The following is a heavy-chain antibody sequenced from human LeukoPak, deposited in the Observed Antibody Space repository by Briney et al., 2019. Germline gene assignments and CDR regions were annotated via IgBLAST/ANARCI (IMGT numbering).Heavy chain of an antibody. Sequence: SETLSLTCSVSGGSIRSSGTSYWGWIRQPPGRGLEWVGTFYSSGSFHYNPSLKNRVTISVDTSKNQFSLKLSSVTAADTAMYYCAREGRDYYDRSGYSPDYWGQGTLVTVSS. CDR3: AREGRDYYDRSGYSPDY. V-gene: IGHV4-39*07. CDR1: GGSIRSSGTSY. CDR2: FYSSGSF. D-gene: IGHD3-22*01. J-gene: IGHJ4*02.